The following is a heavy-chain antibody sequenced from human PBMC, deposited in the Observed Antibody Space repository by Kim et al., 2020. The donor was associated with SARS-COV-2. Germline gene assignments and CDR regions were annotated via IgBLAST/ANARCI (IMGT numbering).Heavy chain of an antibody. CDR2: IYYSGST. V-gene: IGHV4-39*01. J-gene: IGHJ3*02. CDR1: GGSISSSSYY. Sequence: SETLSLTCTVSGGSISSSSYYWGWIRQPPGKGLEWIGSIYYSGSTYYNPSLKSRVTISVDTSKNQFSLKLSSVTAADTAVYYCARRRCDSSGYYCDAFDIWGQGTMVTVSS. CDR3: ARRRCDSSGYYCDAFDI. D-gene: IGHD3-22*01.